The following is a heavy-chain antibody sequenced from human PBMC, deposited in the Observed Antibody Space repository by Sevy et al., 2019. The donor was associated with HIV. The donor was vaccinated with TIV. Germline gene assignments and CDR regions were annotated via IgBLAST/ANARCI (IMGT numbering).Heavy chain of an antibody. Sequence: GGSLRLSCAASGFTFSSYAMHWVRQAPGKGLEWVAVISYDGSNKYYADSVKGRFTISRDNSKNTLYLQMNSLRAEDTAVDYCARGRYSSGWTGNYYYYYGMDVWGQGTTVTVSS. CDR3: ARGRYSSGWTGNYYYYYGMDV. D-gene: IGHD6-19*01. J-gene: IGHJ6*02. CDR1: GFTFSSYA. CDR2: ISYDGSNK. V-gene: IGHV3-30*04.